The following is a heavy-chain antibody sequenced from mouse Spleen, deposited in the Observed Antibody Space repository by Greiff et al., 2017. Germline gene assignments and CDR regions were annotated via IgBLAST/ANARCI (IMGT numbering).Heavy chain of an antibody. J-gene: IGHJ2*01. CDR3: ARSYYGNSGSYFDY. Sequence: VQLQQSGAELVRPGASVKLSCKASGYTFTDYYINWVKQRPGQGLEWIARIYPGSGNTYYNEKFKGKATLTAEKSSSTAYMQLSSLTSEDSAFYFCARSYYGNSGSYFDYWGQGTTLTVSS. V-gene: IGHV1-76*01. D-gene: IGHD2-10*01. CDR1: GYTFTDYY. CDR2: IYPGSGNT.